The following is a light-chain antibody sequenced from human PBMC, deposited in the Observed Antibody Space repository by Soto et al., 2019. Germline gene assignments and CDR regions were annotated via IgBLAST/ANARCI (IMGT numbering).Light chain of an antibody. CDR1: QRFTNSQ. J-gene: IGKJ1*01. V-gene: IGKV3-20*01. Sequence: EIVLTQSPGTLSLYPGERATLFCRAGQRFTNSQLACYHQRPGQAHRVLIFGASRRDTGLPDRFSGSGSGTDFSLTISRLEPEDSAVYYCQQYASSPRTFGQGTTGEIK. CDR3: QQYASSPRT. CDR2: GAS.